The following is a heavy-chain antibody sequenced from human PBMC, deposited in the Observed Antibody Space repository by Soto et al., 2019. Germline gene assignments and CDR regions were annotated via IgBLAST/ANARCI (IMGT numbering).Heavy chain of an antibody. J-gene: IGHJ4*02. Sequence: QVQLMESGGGVVQPGGSLRLSYATSGFTFSSYSMHWFRQAPGKGLEWVAVTSSDGGTKFYADSVKGRFTISRDNSKNTLYLQMNSLRTEDSAVYYCAREVVTTQWYFDNWGQGILVTVCS. CDR2: TSSDGGTK. CDR1: GFTFSSYS. D-gene: IGHD1-1*01. CDR3: AREVVTTQWYFDN. V-gene: IGHV3-30-3*01.